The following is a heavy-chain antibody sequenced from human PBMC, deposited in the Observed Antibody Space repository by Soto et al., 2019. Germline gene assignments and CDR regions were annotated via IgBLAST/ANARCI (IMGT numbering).Heavy chain of an antibody. V-gene: IGHV2-5*02. CDR2: IDWDGDR. J-gene: IGHJ5*02. Sequence: QITLKESGPTLVKPTQTLTLTCTFSGFSLSTSGAAVGWIRQPPGRALEWLALIDWDGDRRYNPSLQSRLTIDKDTSRNQVALTLTSVDPADTATYYCAHRATMTIFGLIIDNGVWFDPWGQGTLVIISS. CDR3: AHRATMTIFGLIIDNGVWFDP. D-gene: IGHD3-3*01. CDR1: GFSLSTSGAA.